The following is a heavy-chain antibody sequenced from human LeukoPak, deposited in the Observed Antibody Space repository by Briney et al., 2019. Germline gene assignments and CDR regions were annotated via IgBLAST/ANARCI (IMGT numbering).Heavy chain of an antibody. J-gene: IGHJ4*02. CDR3: ARGHRDMDY. D-gene: IGHD3-10*01. V-gene: IGHV4-59*01. CDR1: GGSISSYY. Sequence: SETLSLTCTVSGGSISSYYWSWIRQPPGKGLEWIGYIYYSGSTNYNPSLKSRVTISVDTSNNHFSLKLTSVTAADTAVYFCARGHRDMDYWGQGTLVTVSS. CDR2: IYYSGST.